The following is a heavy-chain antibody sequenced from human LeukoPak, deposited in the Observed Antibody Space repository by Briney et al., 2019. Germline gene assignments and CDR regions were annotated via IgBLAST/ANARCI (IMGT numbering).Heavy chain of an antibody. CDR2: LDPEDGET. D-gene: IGHD3-22*01. CDR3: ASYYYDSSGYPRFDY. Sequence: ASVKVSCKVSGYTLTELSMHWVRQAPGKGLEWMGGLDPEDGETIYAQKFQGRVTMTEDTSTDTAYMELSSLRSEDTAVYYCASYYYDSSGYPRFDYWGQGTLVTVSS. J-gene: IGHJ4*02. CDR1: GYTLTELS. V-gene: IGHV1-24*01.